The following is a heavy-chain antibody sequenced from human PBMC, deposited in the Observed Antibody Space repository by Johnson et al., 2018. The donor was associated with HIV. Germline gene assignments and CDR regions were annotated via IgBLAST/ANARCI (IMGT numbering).Heavy chain of an antibody. V-gene: IGHV3-7*01. J-gene: IGHJ3*02. CDR3: VRGSSDNYLLAFDI. D-gene: IGHD2/OR15-2a*01. CDR2: IKQDGSEK. CDR1: GFTFSDYY. Sequence: DVQVVESGGGLVKPGGSLRLSCAASGFTFSDYYMSWIRQAPGKGLEWVANIKQDGSEKYYVDSVKGRFTISRDNAKNSVVVQMNSLRAEDTAIYYCVRGSSDNYLLAFDIWGQGTMVTVSS.